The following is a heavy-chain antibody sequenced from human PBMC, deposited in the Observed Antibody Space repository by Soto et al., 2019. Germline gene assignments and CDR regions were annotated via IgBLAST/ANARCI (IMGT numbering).Heavy chain of an antibody. CDR2: ISGSGGST. J-gene: IGHJ6*02. CDR3: AKDHGMDV. CDR1: GFTFSDYA. V-gene: IGHV3-23*01. Sequence: EVQVLESGGGLAQPGGSLRLSCVASGFTFSDYAMAWVRQSPGKGPEWVSSISGSGGSTYYADSVKGRFTISRDNSKNTVFLQMNSLRAEDTAVYYCAKDHGMDVWGQGATVTVSS.